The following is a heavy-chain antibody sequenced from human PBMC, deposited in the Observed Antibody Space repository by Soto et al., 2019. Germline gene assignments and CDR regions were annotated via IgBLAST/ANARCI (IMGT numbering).Heavy chain of an antibody. Sequence: SVKVSCKASGGTFSRYSITWVRQAPGHGLEWIGRIIPIFGIASYAQKFQGRVTITADESTSTAYMELSSLRSDDTAVYYCARTTMTFYYFDFWGQGTLVTVSS. D-gene: IGHD4-17*01. CDR2: IIPIFGIA. CDR3: ARTTMTFYYFDF. J-gene: IGHJ4*02. V-gene: IGHV1-69*02. CDR1: GGTFSRYS.